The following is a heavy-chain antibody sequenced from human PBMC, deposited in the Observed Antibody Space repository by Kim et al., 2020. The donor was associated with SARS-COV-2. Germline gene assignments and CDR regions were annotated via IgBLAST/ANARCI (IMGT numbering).Heavy chain of an antibody. Sequence: GGSLRLSCEASEFTFSRYSMNWVRQAPGKGLEWVSTISRNSDYIYYAESVEGRCTIFRDNAKNPVYLQMNSLRVDDTAMYYCARDLSLGRPGGFHYWGQG. CDR2: ISRNSDYI. D-gene: IGHD3-10*01. CDR3: ARDLSLGRPGGFHY. V-gene: IGHV3-21*01. J-gene: IGHJ4*02. CDR1: EFTFSRYS.